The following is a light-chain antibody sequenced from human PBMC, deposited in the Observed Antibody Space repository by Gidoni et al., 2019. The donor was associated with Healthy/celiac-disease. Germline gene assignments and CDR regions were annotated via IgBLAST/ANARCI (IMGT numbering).Light chain of an antibody. CDR3: QQYGSSPPFT. CDR1: QSVSSSY. J-gene: IGKJ3*01. V-gene: IGKV3-20*01. Sequence: ETVLTPSPGPLSLSPGERATLPCRASQSVSSSYLAWYQQKPGQAPRLLIYGASSRATGIPDRFSGSGSGTDFTLTISRLEPEDFAVYYCQQYGSSPPFTFGPGTKVDIK. CDR2: GAS.